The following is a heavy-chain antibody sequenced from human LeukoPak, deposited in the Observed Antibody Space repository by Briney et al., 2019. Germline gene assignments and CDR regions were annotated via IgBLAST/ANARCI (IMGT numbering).Heavy chain of an antibody. Sequence: GGSVRLSCAASGFTFSSYGMHWVGQAPGKGLEWVAVISYDGNNKYYADSVKGRFTISRDNSKNTLYLQMDNLRAEDTAVYYCAKYQRQWLPKGGFDYWGQGTLVTVSS. V-gene: IGHV3-30*18. D-gene: IGHD6-19*01. CDR2: ISYDGNNK. CDR3: AKYQRQWLPKGGFDY. J-gene: IGHJ4*02. CDR1: GFTFSSYG.